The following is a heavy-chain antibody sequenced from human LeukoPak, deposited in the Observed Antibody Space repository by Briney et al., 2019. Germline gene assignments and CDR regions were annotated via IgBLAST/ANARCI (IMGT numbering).Heavy chain of an antibody. Sequence: PSETLSLTCTVSGGSISSYYWSWIRQPAGKGLEWIGRIYTSGSTNYNPSLKSRVTMSVDTSKNQFSLKLSSVTAADTAEYYCARDLYSGGYDVFDYWGQGTLVTVSS. CDR1: GGSISSYY. CDR2: IYTSGST. D-gene: IGHD5-12*01. J-gene: IGHJ4*02. V-gene: IGHV4-4*07. CDR3: ARDLYSGGYDVFDY.